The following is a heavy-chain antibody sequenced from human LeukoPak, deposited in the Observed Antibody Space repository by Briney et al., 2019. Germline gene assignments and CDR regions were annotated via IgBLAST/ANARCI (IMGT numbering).Heavy chain of an antibody. CDR2: IYTSGST. CDR3: ARASGYSSSWYVY. CDR1: GGSISSGSYY. Sequence: TLSLTCTVSGGSISSGSYYWSWIRQPAGKGLEWIGRIYTSGSTNYNPSLKSRVTISVDTSKNQFSLKLSSVTAADTAVYYCARASGYSSSWYVYWGQGTLVTVSS. J-gene: IGHJ4*02. V-gene: IGHV4-61*02. D-gene: IGHD6-13*01.